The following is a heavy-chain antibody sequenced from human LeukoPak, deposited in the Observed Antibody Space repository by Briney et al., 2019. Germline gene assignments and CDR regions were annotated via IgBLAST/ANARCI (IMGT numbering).Heavy chain of an antibody. CDR3: AKPSSTGWYVDS. D-gene: IGHD6-19*01. CDR2: VSGSGGST. J-gene: IGHJ4*02. Sequence: GSLRLSCAAAGFTFSNFAMSWVRQAPGKGLEWVSGVSGSGGSTYYADSVKGRFTISRDNSKNTLYLQMNSLRAEDTAVYYCAKPSSTGWYVDSWGQGTLVTVSS. CDR1: GFTFSNFA. V-gene: IGHV3-23*01.